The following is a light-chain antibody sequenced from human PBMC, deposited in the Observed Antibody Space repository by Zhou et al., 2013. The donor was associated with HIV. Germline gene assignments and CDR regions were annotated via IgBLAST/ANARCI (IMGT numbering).Light chain of an antibody. J-gene: IGKJ2*01. Sequence: EIVLTQSPGTLSLSPGERATLSCRASQSVSSSYLAWYQQKPGQAPRLLIYGASTRATGIPARFSGSGSGTEFTLTISSLQSEDFAVYYCQQRSNWYTFGQGTKLEIK. CDR2: GAS. CDR1: QSVSSSY. CDR3: QQRSNWYT. V-gene: IGKV3D-20*02.